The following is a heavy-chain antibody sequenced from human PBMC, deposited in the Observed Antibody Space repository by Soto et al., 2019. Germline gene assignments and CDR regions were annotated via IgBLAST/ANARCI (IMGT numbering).Heavy chain of an antibody. CDR1: GGSVSSGNW. J-gene: IGHJ4*02. CDR3: ARLVAVPGTRGFDY. D-gene: IGHD6-19*01. V-gene: IGHV4-4*02. CDR2: TYHSGTT. Sequence: QVQLQESGPGLGKPSGTLSLTCAVSGGSVSSGNWWSWVRQPPGKGLEWIGETYHSGTTNYNPSLKRRVTISLDKAKNQISLNLRSVTAADTAVYYCARLVAVPGTRGFDYWGQGTLVTVSS.